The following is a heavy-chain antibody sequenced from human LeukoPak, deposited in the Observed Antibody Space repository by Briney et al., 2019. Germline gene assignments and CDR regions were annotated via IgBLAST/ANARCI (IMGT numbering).Heavy chain of an antibody. Sequence: GGSLRLSCAASGFTFSSYWMHWVRQAPGKGLVWISRINTDGSYTSYADSVKGRFTISRDNAKNTLYLQMNSLRADDTAVYYCATDLTGPEDYWGREPWSPSPQ. V-gene: IGHV3-74*01. CDR3: ATDLTGPEDY. CDR1: GFTFSSYW. J-gene: IGHJ4*02. CDR2: INTDGSYT.